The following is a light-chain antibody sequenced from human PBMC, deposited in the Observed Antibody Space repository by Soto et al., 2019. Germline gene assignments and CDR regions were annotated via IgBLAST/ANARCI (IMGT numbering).Light chain of an antibody. V-gene: IGKV3-15*01. CDR1: QSVSSN. Sequence: EIVMTQSPATLSVSPGERATLSCRASQSVSSNLAWYQQKPGQAPRLLIYGASTRATGIPVRFSGSGSGTEFTLYISSLQSEDFAVYYCQQYNNWPSFGQGTKLEIK. CDR2: GAS. J-gene: IGKJ2*01. CDR3: QQYNNWPS.